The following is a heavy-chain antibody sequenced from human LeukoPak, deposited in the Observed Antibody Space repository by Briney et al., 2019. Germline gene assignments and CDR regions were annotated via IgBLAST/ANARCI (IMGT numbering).Heavy chain of an antibody. Sequence: SETLSLTCTVSGGSISSSNYYWGWIRQPPGKGLEWIGSIYYSGSTYYNPSLKSRVTISVDTSKNQFSLKLSSVTAADTAVYYCAREGYDFWSGYYLNWFDPWGQGTLVIVSS. CDR1: GGSISSSNYY. CDR3: AREGYDFWSGYYLNWFDP. CDR2: IYYSGST. D-gene: IGHD3-3*01. V-gene: IGHV4-39*07. J-gene: IGHJ5*02.